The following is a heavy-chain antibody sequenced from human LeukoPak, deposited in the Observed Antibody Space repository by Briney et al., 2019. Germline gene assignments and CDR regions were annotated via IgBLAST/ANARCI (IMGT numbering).Heavy chain of an antibody. J-gene: IGHJ4*02. Sequence: SETLSLTCTVSGGSISSYYWSWIRQPPGKGLEWIGYIYYSGSTNYNPSLKSRVTISVDTSKNQFSLKLSSVTAADTAVYYCARAGEYYYDSSGYYYWGQGTLVTVSS. D-gene: IGHD3-22*01. CDR2: IYYSGST. CDR1: GGSISSYY. CDR3: ARAGEYYYDSSGYYY. V-gene: IGHV4-59*01.